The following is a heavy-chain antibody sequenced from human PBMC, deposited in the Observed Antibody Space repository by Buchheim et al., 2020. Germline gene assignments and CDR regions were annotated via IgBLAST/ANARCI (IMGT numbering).Heavy chain of an antibody. D-gene: IGHD2-15*01. CDR1: GFTFSSFE. Sequence: DVQLVESGGGLVQPGGSLRLSCAASGFTFSSFEMTWVRQAPGKGLEWVAYISNAGIHTYYADSVRGRFTISRDNAEDSVYLQMNSLRVEDTAIYYCARFSWPIDHWGQGTL. J-gene: IGHJ4*02. CDR2: ISNAGIHT. V-gene: IGHV3-48*03. CDR3: ARFSWPIDH.